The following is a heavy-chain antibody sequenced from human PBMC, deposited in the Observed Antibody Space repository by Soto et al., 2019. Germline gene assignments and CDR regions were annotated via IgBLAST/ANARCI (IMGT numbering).Heavy chain of an antibody. J-gene: IGHJ4*02. CDR1: GGSISSGGYS. V-gene: IGHV4-30-2*01. CDR2: IYHSGST. CDR3: AGGVVNFDY. Sequence: SETLSLTXAVSGGSISSGGYSWSWIRQPPGKGLEWIGYIYHSGSTYYNPSLKSRVTISVDRSKNQFSLKLSSVTAADTAVYYRAGGVVNFDYWGQGTLVTVSS. D-gene: IGHD3-3*01.